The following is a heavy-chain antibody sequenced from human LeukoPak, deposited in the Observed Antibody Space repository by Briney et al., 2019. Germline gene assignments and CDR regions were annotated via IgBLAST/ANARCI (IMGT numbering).Heavy chain of an antibody. CDR3: ARDALWFGDYYFDY. Sequence: GGSLRLSCAASGFTLSNHYMDWVRQAPGKGLEWVGRSRNKANSYTTFYAASVKGRFTISRDDSKNSLYLQTNRLKTEDTAVYYCARDALWFGDYYFDYWGQGSLVTVSS. V-gene: IGHV3-72*01. D-gene: IGHD3-10*01. CDR2: SRNKANSYTT. J-gene: IGHJ4*02. CDR1: GFTLSNHY.